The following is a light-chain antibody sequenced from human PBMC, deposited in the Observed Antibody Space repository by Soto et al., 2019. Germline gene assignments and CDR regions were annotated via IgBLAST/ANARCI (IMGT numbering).Light chain of an antibody. CDR3: QQYNGLPLT. CDR2: DAS. CDR1: QDTSDY. V-gene: IGKV1-33*01. Sequence: DIQMTQSPSSLSAAVGDRVTITCQASQDTSDYLNWYQQNPGKAPNLLIYDASKLETAVPSRFSGSGAGTHFSFTISNLQPEDIATYYCQQYNGLPLTFGGGTKVEIK. J-gene: IGKJ4*01.